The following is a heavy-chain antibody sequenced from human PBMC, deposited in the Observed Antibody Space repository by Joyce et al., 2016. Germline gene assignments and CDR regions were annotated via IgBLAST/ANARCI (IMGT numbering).Heavy chain of an antibody. V-gene: IGHV3-53*01. CDR3: ASQYQHRYYYYGMDV. CDR1: GFTVGGNY. J-gene: IGHJ6*02. Sequence: EVQLVESGGGLIQPGGSLRLSCAASGFTVGGNYLSWVRQAPVKVLGWVSVIYSGGSTYYADSVKGRFTISRDNSKNTLDLQMNSLRAEDTAVYYCASQYQHRYYYYGMDVWGQGTTVTVSS. D-gene: IGHD3-3*02. CDR2: IYSGGST.